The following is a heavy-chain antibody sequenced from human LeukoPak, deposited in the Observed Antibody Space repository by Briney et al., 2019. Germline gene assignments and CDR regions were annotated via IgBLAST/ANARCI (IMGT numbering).Heavy chain of an antibody. CDR2: NSNSGCST. CDR3: AKDCSSTSCYLVSYGMDV. Sequence: GGSLRLSCASCGFIFSYYVMSWVRRPVWRGLAWVSANSNSGCSTYLVDSVRGRFTLSRENSQNKLSLHMNSLRAEDTAVYYCAKDCSSTSCYLVSYGMDVWGQGTTVTVSS. D-gene: IGHD2-2*01. CDR1: GFIFSYYV. V-gene: IGHV3-23*01. J-gene: IGHJ6*02.